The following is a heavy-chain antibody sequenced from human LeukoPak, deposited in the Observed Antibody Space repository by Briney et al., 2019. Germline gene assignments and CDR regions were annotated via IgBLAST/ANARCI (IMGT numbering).Heavy chain of an antibody. J-gene: IGHJ5*02. Sequence: PSQTLSLTCTVSGGSISSGGYYWSWIRQRPGKGLEWIGYIYYSGTTYYNPSLKSRVTISVDTSKNQFSLKLRPVTAADTAVYYCARGRDDFWSRYIPGWFDPWRQGTLVTVSS. CDR2: IYYSGTT. CDR1: GGSISSGGYY. CDR3: ARGRDDFWSRYIPGWFDP. D-gene: IGHD3-3*01. V-gene: IGHV4-31*03.